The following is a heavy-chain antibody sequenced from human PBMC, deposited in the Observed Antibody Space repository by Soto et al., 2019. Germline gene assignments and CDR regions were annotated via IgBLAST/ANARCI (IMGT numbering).Heavy chain of an antibody. CDR3: AAESSGVYYYGMDV. V-gene: IGHV1-18*01. Sequence: ASVKVSCKASGYTFTSYGISWVRQAPGQRLEWIGWIIAYNGNTNYAQKFQDRVTITRDMSTSTAYMELSSLRSEDTAVYYCAAESSGVYYYGMDVWGQGTTVTVSS. CDR1: GYTFTSYG. D-gene: IGHD6-19*01. J-gene: IGHJ6*02. CDR2: IIAYNGNT.